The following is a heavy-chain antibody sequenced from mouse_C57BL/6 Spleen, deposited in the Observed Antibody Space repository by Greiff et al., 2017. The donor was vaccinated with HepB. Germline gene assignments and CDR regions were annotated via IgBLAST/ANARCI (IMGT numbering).Heavy chain of an antibody. V-gene: IGHV5-4*01. CDR3: AREDYYGSYWYFDV. CDR2: ISDGGSYT. J-gene: IGHJ1*03. CDR1: GFTFSSYA. Sequence: EVQGVESWGGLVKPGGSLKLSCAASGFTFSSYAMSWVRQTPEKRLEWVATISDGGSYTYYPDNVKGRFTISRDNAKNNLYLQMSHLKSEDTAMYYCAREDYYGSYWYFDVWGTGTTVTVSS. D-gene: IGHD1-1*01.